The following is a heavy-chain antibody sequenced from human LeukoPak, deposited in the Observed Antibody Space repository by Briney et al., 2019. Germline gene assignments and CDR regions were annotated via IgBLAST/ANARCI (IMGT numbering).Heavy chain of an antibody. CDR1: GLTFSSYA. Sequence: GGSLRLSCAPSGLTFSSYAVTSVRQAPGKGLEWVSASSDNGYGTYFADSVKGWFTISRYNSKNTLYLQMNSSKAENWAVYYCATDVDGYPFDYWGQGTLVTVSS. D-gene: IGHD5-24*01. J-gene: IGHJ4*02. CDR2: SSDNGYGT. CDR3: ATDVDGYPFDY. V-gene: IGHV3-23*01.